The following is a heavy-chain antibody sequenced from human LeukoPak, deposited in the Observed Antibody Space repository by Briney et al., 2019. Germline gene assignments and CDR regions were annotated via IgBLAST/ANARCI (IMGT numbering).Heavy chain of an antibody. V-gene: IGHV3-20*01. CDR2: INWNSGSK. D-gene: IGHD5-12*01. J-gene: IGHJ4*02. CDR3: VRHFNSVATMQIDY. CDR1: GFTFEDHG. Sequence: GGSLRLSCAASGFTFEDHGLSWVRQAPGKGLEWVSGINWNSGSKRYAASVKGRFTISRDNARNSVYLEMTSLRVEDTAFYHCVRHFNSVATMQIDYWGQGILVSVSS.